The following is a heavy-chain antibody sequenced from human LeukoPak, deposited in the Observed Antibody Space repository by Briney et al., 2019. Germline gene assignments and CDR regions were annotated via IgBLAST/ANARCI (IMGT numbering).Heavy chain of an antibody. J-gene: IGHJ4*02. CDR2: ISSSSSHI. D-gene: IGHD3-10*01. Sequence: GGSLRLSCAASGFTFSTSEMQGVRRAPGKGLEWVSSISSSSSHIYYADSVKGRFTISRDNAKNSLYLQMNSLRAEDTAVYYCARGRGLPGPLDYWGQGTLVTVSS. CDR3: ARGRGLPGPLDY. V-gene: IGHV3-21*01. CDR1: GFTFSTSE.